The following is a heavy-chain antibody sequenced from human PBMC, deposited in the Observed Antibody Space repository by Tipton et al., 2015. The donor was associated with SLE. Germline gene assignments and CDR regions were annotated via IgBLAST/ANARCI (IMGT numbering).Heavy chain of an antibody. Sequence: GLVKPSQTLSLTCAISGDSVSSNSVTWNWIRQSPSRGLEWLGRTYYRSKWFNDYAVSVKSRMIISPDTSKNQFSLQLNSVTPEDTAIYYCARDRHGGHSSFDYWGQGTLVTVSS. CDR2: TYYRSKWFN. V-gene: IGHV6-1*01. CDR1: GDSVSSNSVT. D-gene: IGHD3-16*01. J-gene: IGHJ4*02. CDR3: ARDRHGGHSSFDY.